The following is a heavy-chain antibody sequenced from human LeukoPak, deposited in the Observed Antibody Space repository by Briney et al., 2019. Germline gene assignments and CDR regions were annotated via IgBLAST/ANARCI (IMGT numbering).Heavy chain of an antibody. V-gene: IGHV3-23*01. Sequence: GGSLRLSCAASGFTFSSYAMSWVRQAPGKGLEWVSAISGSGGSTYYADSVKGRFTISRDNSKNTLYLQMNSLRAKDTAVYYCTTSNYYDSSALKTAFDYWGQGTLVTVSS. CDR1: GFTFSSYA. CDR2: ISGSGGST. CDR3: TTSNYYDSSALKTAFDY. D-gene: IGHD3-22*01. J-gene: IGHJ4*02.